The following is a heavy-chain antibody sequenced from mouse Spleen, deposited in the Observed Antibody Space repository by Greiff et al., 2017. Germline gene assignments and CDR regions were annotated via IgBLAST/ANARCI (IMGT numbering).Heavy chain of an antibody. CDR1: GFSLTDYG. D-gene: IGHD3-1*01. CDR2: IWGGGST. J-gene: IGHJ4*01. V-gene: IGHV2-6-5*01. Sequence: QVQLQQSGPGLVAPSQSLSLTCTVSGFSLTDYGVSWIRQPPGKDLEWLGLIWGGGSTHYNSVFKSRLSINKDNSKSQVFLKMNSLQTDDTAMYYCAKHGLSYAMDYWGQGTSVTVSS. CDR3: AKHGLSYAMDY.